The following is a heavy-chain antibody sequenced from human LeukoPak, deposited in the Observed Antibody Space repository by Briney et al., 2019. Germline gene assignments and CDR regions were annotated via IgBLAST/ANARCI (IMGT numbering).Heavy chain of an antibody. D-gene: IGHD3-10*01. CDR3: ARVLWFGELFYNYYMDV. J-gene: IGHJ6*03. V-gene: IGHV4-59*01. CDR1: GGSISSYY. CDR2: IYYSGST. Sequence: SETLSLTCTVSGGSISSYYWSWIRQPPGKGLEWIGYIYYSGSTNYNPSLKSRVTISVDTSKNQFSLKLSSVTAADTAVYYCARVLWFGELFYNYYMDVWGKGTTVTVSS.